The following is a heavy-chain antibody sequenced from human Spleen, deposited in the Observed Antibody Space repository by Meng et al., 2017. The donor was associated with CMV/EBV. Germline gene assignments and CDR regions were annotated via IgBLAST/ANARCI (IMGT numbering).Heavy chain of an antibody. J-gene: IGHJ6*02. V-gene: IGHV3-48*04. CDR3: ARYNGMDV. CDR1: GFTFSGYN. Sequence: GESLKISCAASGFTFSGYNMNWVRQAPGKGLVWVSYISSSSSTTYYSDSVKGRFTVSRDNAKNSLYLQMNSLRAEDTAVYYCARYNGMDVWGQGTTVTVSS. CDR2: ISSSSSTT.